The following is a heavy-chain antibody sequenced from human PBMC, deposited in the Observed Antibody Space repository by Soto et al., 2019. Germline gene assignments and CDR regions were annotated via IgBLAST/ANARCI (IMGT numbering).Heavy chain of an antibody. CDR1: GFTFSSHA. J-gene: IGHJ4*02. Sequence: EVQLLESGGGLVQPGGSLRLSCAVSGFTFSSHAMSWVRQAPGKGLECVSSITGSGDSTYYADSVKGRFTISRDKSKSNPYLQLYSLRADDTAVDYCAEDHQFSGWLSAQTFDYWGQGTQVTVSS. D-gene: IGHD6-19*01. CDR2: ITGSGDST. V-gene: IGHV3-23*01. CDR3: AEDHQFSGWLSAQTFDY.